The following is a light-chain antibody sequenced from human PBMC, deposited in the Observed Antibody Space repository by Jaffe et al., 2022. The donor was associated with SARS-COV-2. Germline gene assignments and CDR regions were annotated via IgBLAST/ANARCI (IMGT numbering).Light chain of an antibody. CDR1: QIISSSY. J-gene: IGKJ2*01. Sequence: EIVLTQSPGTLSLSPGERATLSCRASQIISSSYLAWYQQKPGQAPRLLIYGASNRATGIPDRFSGSGSGTDFTLSISRLEPEDFAVYYCQQYGGSPRYTFGQGTKLEIK. CDR3: QQYGGSPRYT. CDR2: GAS. V-gene: IGKV3-20*01.